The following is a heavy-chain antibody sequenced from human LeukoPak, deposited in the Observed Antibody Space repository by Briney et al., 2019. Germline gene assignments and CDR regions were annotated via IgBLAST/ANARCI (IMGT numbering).Heavy chain of an antibody. Sequence: SGPTLVNPTQTLTLTCTFSGFSLRKSGVGVGWIRQPPGKALEWLALIYWDDDKLYSPSLKSRLTITKDMSKNQVILTMTNMDPVDTATYYCARVDSSNWYHAFDLWGQGTMATVFS. CDR1: GFSLRKSGVG. J-gene: IGHJ3*01. D-gene: IGHD6-13*01. CDR3: ARVDSSNWYHAFDL. V-gene: IGHV2-5*02. CDR2: IYWDDDK.